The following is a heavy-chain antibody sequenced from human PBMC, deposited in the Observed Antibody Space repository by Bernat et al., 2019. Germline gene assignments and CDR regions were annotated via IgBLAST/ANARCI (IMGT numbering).Heavy chain of an antibody. V-gene: IGHV3-74*02. J-gene: IGHJ5*02. CDR1: GFTFSSYW. D-gene: IGHD2-2*01. Sequence: VQLVESGGGVVQPGRSLRLSCAASGFTFSSYWMHWVRQAPGKGLVWVSRINSDGSSTSYADSVKGRFTISRDNAKNTLYLQMNSLRAEDTAVYYCARVSPYCSSTSCHGYNWFDPWGQGTLVTVSS. CDR2: INSDGSST. CDR3: ARVSPYCSSTSCHGYNWFDP.